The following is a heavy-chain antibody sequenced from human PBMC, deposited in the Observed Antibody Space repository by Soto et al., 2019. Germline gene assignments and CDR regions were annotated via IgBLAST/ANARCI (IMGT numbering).Heavy chain of an antibody. CDR1: GFTFSSYG. Sequence: GGSLRLSCAASGFTFSSYGMHWVRQAPGKGLEWVAVIWYDGSNKYYADSVKGRFTISRDNSKNTLYLQMNSLRAEDTAVYYCARDDGAAAAATYYFDYWGQGTLVTVSS. J-gene: IGHJ4*02. CDR2: IWYDGSNK. D-gene: IGHD6-13*01. CDR3: ARDDGAAAAATYYFDY. V-gene: IGHV3-33*01.